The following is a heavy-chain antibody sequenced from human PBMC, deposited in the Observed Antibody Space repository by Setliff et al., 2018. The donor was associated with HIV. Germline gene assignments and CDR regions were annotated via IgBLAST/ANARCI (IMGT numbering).Heavy chain of an antibody. Sequence: SETLSLTCAVYGGSFSGYYWSWIRQPPGKGLEWIGEINHSGNTNYNPSLKSRVTISVDTSKNQFSLKLSSVTAADTAVYYCARDDSSGYYRLFDYWGQGTLVTVSS. CDR2: INHSGNT. D-gene: IGHD3-22*01. CDR1: GGSFSGYY. J-gene: IGHJ4*02. V-gene: IGHV4-34*01. CDR3: ARDDSSGYYRLFDY.